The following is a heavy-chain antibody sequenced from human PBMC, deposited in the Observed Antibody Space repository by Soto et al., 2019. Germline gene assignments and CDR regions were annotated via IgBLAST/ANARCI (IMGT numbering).Heavy chain of an antibody. V-gene: IGHV3-74*01. CDR3: VRVKETSGWGAFDY. CDR1: GFTFSGFW. J-gene: IGHJ4*02. D-gene: IGHD6-19*01. Sequence: EVQLVESGGGLVQPGGSLRLSCTASGFTFSGFWMHWVRQAPGKGLVWVSRINGDGSVTNYADSVKGRFTISRDNGKNTLYLQMNSLRVEDTAVYYWVRVKETSGWGAFDYWGQGTLVTVSS. CDR2: INGDGSVT.